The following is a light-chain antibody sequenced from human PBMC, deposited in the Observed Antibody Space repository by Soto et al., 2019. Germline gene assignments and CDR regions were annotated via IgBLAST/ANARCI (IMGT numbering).Light chain of an antibody. CDR1: QSVSSY. Sequence: EIVLTHSPATLSLSPWEIATLSCRASQSVSSYLAWYQQKPGQAPRLLIYDASNRATGIPARFSGSGSGTDFSLTISRLEPEDFGVYYCQQYGSSPWTFGQGTKVDIK. J-gene: IGKJ1*01. V-gene: IGKV3-20*01. CDR2: DAS. CDR3: QQYGSSPWT.